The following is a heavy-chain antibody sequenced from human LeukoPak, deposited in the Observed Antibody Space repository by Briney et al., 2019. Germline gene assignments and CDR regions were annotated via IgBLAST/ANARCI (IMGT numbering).Heavy chain of an antibody. CDR1: GGSFSGYY. V-gene: IGHV4-34*01. CDR2: INHSGST. J-gene: IGHJ5*02. D-gene: IGHD6-13*01. CDR3: AGGIAAAPIMGNWFDP. Sequence: PSETLSLTCAVYGGSFSGYYWSWIRQPPGKGLEWIGEINHSGSTNYNPSLKSRVTISVDTSKNQFSLKLSSVTAADTAVYYCAGGIAAAPIMGNWFDPWGQGTLVTVSS.